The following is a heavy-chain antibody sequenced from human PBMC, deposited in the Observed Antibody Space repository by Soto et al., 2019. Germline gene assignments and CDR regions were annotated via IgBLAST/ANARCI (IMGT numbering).Heavy chain of an antibody. J-gene: IGHJ3*01. Sequence: SLRLSCANSGFPFGNYAMSWVRPAPGKGLEWVSSLSGSGDNTYYADSVKGRFTISRDNSKNTLYLQMNSLRAEDTAVYYCAKAGHCSGGSCQVAFDSWGQGTMVTVSS. CDR1: GFPFGNYA. CDR2: LSGSGDNT. D-gene: IGHD2-15*01. V-gene: IGHV3-23*01. CDR3: AKAGHCSGGSCQVAFDS.